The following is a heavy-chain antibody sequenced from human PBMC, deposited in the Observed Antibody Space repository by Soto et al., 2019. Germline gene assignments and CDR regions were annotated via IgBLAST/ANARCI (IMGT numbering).Heavy chain of an antibody. V-gene: IGHV3-30*18. CDR1: GFTFSSYG. CDR2: ISYDGSNK. J-gene: IGHJ6*02. D-gene: IGHD6-13*01. CDR3: AKATSQQLDYYGMDV. Sequence: GESLRLSCAASGFTFSSYGMHWVRQAPGKGLEWVAVISYDGSNKYYADSVKGRFTISRDNSKNTLYLQMNSLRAEDTAVYYCAKATSQQLDYYGMDVWGQGTTVTVSS.